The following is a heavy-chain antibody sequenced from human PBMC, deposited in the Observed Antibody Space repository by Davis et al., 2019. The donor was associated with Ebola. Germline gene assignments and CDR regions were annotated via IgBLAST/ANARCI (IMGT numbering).Heavy chain of an antibody. Sequence: GESLKISCAASGFTFSSYSMNWVRQAPGKGLEWVSSISSSSSYIYYADSVKGRFTISRDNAKNSLYLQLNSLRVEDTAVYYCTRARYHDYWGQGTLVTVSS. J-gene: IGHJ4*02. CDR1: GFTFSSYS. D-gene: IGHD2-2*01. CDR2: ISSSSSYI. CDR3: TRARYHDY. V-gene: IGHV3-21*01.